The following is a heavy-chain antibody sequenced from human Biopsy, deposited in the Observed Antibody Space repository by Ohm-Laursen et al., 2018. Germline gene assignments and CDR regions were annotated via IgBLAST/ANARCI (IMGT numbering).Heavy chain of an antibody. J-gene: IGHJ4*02. Sequence: SSVKVSCKASGGTFSSFGISWVRQAPVQGLEWMGEINSMFGTTNYAQTFQGRVTITADESTSTAYMEVSSLRSEDTAVYYCAKRGVERGRPLAYWGQGTLVTVSS. V-gene: IGHV1-69*01. D-gene: IGHD1-1*01. CDR1: GGTFSSFG. CDR2: INSMFGTT. CDR3: AKRGVERGRPLAY.